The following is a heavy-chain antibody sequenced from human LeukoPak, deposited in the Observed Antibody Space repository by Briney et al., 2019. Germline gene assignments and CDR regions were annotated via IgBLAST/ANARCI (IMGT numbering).Heavy chain of an antibody. CDR2: IYTSGST. CDR3: ARDSSHLSNPPYFDY. V-gene: IGHV4-61*02. CDR1: GGSISSGSYY. J-gene: IGHJ4*02. D-gene: IGHD2/OR15-2a*01. Sequence: SQTLSLTCTVPGGSISSGSYYSSWIRQPAGKGLEWIGRIYTSGSTNYNPSLKSRVTISVDTSKNQFSLKLSSVTAADTAVYYCARDSSHLSNPPYFDYWGQGTLVTVSS.